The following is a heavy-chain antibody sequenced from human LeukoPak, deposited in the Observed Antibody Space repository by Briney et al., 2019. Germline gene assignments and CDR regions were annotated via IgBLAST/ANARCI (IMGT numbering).Heavy chain of an antibody. Sequence: PARSLKLSCAASGFTFTSYAMSWVRQAPGKGLEWVSATSGSGGSTYYADSVKGRFTISRDNSKNTLYLQMNSLRAEDTAVYYCAKDPYYYDSSGYYYPTFFDYWGQGTLVTVSS. D-gene: IGHD3-22*01. CDR1: GFTFTSYA. J-gene: IGHJ4*02. CDR3: AKDPYYYDSSGYYYPTFFDY. CDR2: TSGSGGST. V-gene: IGHV3-23*01.